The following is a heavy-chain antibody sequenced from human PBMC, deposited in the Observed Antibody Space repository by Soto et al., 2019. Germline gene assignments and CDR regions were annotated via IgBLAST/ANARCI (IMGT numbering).Heavy chain of an antibody. J-gene: IGHJ4*02. CDR3: ARDFSSAADGFDY. D-gene: IGHD6-25*01. V-gene: IGHV1-2*02. CDR2: INPNTGGT. CDR1: GYTFTDNY. Sequence: ASVKVSCKASGYTFTDNYIHWVRQAPGHGLEWMGWINPNTGGTNYAQKFQGRVTMTRDTSITTAYMELSRRRSDDTAVYYCARDFSSAADGFDYWGQGTLVTVSS.